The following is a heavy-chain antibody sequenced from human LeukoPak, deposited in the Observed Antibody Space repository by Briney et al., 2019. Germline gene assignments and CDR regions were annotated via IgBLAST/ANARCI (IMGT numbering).Heavy chain of an antibody. V-gene: IGHV4-59*01. CDR3: ARESSWDSSGYWRDAFDI. Sequence: SETLSLTCTVSGASINTYFWSWIRQPPGKGLEWIGYIYYSGSASYNPSLESRVIISVDTSKNHFSLKLSSGTAADTAMYYCARESSWDSSGYWRDAFDIWGQGTMVVVSS. CDR1: GASINTYF. D-gene: IGHD3-22*01. J-gene: IGHJ3*02. CDR2: IYYSGSA.